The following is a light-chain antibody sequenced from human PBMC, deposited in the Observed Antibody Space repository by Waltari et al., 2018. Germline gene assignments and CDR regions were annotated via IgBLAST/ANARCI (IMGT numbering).Light chain of an antibody. Sequence: AIQLTQSPSSLSASVGDRVTITCRASQGINSALAWYQQKPGKAPKLLIYDASSLESGVPSRFSGSGYGTDFTLTISSLQPEDFAVYYCQQRSSWLPLTFGGGTKVEIK. CDR1: QGINSA. J-gene: IGKJ4*01. V-gene: IGKV1-13*02. CDR3: QQRSSWLPLT. CDR2: DAS.